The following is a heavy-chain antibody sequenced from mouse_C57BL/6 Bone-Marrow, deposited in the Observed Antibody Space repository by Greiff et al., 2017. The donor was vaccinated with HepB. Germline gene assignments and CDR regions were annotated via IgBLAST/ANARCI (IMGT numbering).Heavy chain of an antibody. CDR3: ARADYDGVMDY. V-gene: IGHV1-59*01. CDR1: GYTFTSYW. CDR2: IDPSDSYT. Sequence: QVQLQQPGAELVRPGTSVKLSCKASGYTFTSYWMHWVKQRPGQGLEWIGVIDPSDSYTNYNQKFKGKATLTVDTSSSTAYMQLSSLTSEDSAVYYCARADYDGVMDYWGQGTSVTVSS. J-gene: IGHJ4*01. D-gene: IGHD2-4*01.